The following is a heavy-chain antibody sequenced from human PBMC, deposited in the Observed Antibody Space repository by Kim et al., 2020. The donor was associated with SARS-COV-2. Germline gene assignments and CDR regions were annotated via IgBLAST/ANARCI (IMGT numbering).Heavy chain of an antibody. J-gene: IGHJ4*02. CDR3: ARIIVGATGIDH. Sequence: GGSLRLSCAASGFTFSNYWMHWVRQVPGKGLVWVSRISSDGTDIKYAESVRGRFTISRDNAKNTLFLQMNSLRAEDTAVYYCARIIVGATGIDHWGQGTLVTVSS. CDR2: ISSDGTDI. CDR1: GFTFSNYW. D-gene: IGHD1-26*01. V-gene: IGHV3-74*03.